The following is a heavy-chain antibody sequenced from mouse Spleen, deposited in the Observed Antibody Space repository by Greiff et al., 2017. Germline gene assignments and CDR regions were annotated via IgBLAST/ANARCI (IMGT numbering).Heavy chain of an antibody. D-gene: IGHD1-1*01. V-gene: IGHV14-1*02. CDR2: IDPENGNT. CDR3: ARRSYDYFDY. Sequence: EVQLQQSGAELVRPGALVKLSCKASGFNFKDYYMHWVKQRPEQGLEWIGWIDPENGNTIYDPKFQGKASITADTSSNTAYLQLSSLTSEDTAVYYCARRSYDYFDYWGQGTTRTVSS. CDR1: GFNFKDYY. J-gene: IGHJ2*01.